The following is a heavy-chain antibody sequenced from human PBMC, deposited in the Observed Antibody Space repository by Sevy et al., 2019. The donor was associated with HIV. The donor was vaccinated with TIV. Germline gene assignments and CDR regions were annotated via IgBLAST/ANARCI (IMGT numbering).Heavy chain of an antibody. V-gene: IGHV3-23*01. CDR2: ISDSGGST. Sequence: GGSLRLSCAASGFTFSTYAMSWVRQTPGKGLQWVSVISDSGGSTYYADSVQGRFTISRDNSKDTMYLQVNSLRAEGTAVYYCARRPDLGSVIRTGVMDVWGQGTTVTVSS. CDR1: GFTFSTYA. J-gene: IGHJ6*02. D-gene: IGHD3-10*01. CDR3: ARRPDLGSVIRTGVMDV.